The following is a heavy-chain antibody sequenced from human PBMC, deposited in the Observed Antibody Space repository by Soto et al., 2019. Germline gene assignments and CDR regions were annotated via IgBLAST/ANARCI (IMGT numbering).Heavy chain of an antibody. Sequence: GGSLRLSCAASGFTFSSYEMHWVREAPGKGLERVSYISGSSDTRYIADSVKGRFTISRDNAKNSLYLQMNGLRAEDTAVYYCARATGYTNYGLDYWGEGALVTVSS. D-gene: IGHD2-8*01. CDR2: ISGSSDTR. CDR1: GFTFSSYE. J-gene: IGHJ4*02. V-gene: IGHV3-48*03. CDR3: ARATGYTNYGLDY.